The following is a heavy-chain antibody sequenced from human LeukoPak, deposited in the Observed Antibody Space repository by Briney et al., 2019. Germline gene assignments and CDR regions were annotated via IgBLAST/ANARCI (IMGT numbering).Heavy chain of an antibody. Sequence: PGGSLRLSCAAPGFTFSSNGMHWVRQAPGKGLEWVAFIRFDGSNTYYADSVKGRLTISRDTSKNTLYLQMNSLRPEDTAVYYCAKAGGSSWAVLDYWGQGTLVTVSS. CDR3: AKAGGSSWAVLDY. V-gene: IGHV3-30*02. J-gene: IGHJ4*02. CDR1: GFTFSSNG. CDR2: IRFDGSNT. D-gene: IGHD6-13*01.